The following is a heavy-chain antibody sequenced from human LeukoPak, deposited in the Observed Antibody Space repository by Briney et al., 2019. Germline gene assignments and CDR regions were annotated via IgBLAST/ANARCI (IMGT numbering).Heavy chain of an antibody. Sequence: GGSLRLSCAASGLTFSSYAMSWVRQAPGKGLEWVSAISGSGGSTYYADSVRGRFTISRDNSKNTLYLQMNSLRAEDTAVYYCANGWYSSGRYEYYFDYWGQGTLVTVSS. J-gene: IGHJ4*02. CDR3: ANGWYSSGRYEYYFDY. V-gene: IGHV3-23*01. CDR1: GLTFSSYA. CDR2: ISGSGGST. D-gene: IGHD6-19*01.